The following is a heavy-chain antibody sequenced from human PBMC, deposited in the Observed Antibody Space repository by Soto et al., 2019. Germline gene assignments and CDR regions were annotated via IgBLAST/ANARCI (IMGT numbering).Heavy chain of an antibody. D-gene: IGHD1-1*01. Sequence: QVQQQESGPGLLKPLETLSLTCSVSGGSISSYHWSWIRQPAGKGLEWIGRMYSTGNTNYNPSLKSRVTVSIATSKSQFFLRLNSVTAADSAVYYCAREFGDNWNDEAYWGQGTAVTVSS. J-gene: IGHJ4*02. CDR1: GGSISSYH. CDR3: AREFGDNWNDEAY. CDR2: MYSTGNT. V-gene: IGHV4-4*07.